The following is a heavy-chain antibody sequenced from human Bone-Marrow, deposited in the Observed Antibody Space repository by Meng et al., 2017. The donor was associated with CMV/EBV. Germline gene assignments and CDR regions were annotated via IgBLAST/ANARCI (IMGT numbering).Heavy chain of an antibody. CDR3: ARGGYDILTGLGWFDP. CDR1: GFTFSDYY. J-gene: IGHJ5*02. Sequence: GGPLRPSCAASGFTFSDYYMSWIRQAPGKGLEWVSYISSSGSTIYYADSVKGRFTISRDNAKNSLYLQMNSLRAEDTAVYYCARGGYDILTGLGWFDPWGQGTLVTVSS. D-gene: IGHD3-9*01. CDR2: ISSSGSTI. V-gene: IGHV3-11*01.